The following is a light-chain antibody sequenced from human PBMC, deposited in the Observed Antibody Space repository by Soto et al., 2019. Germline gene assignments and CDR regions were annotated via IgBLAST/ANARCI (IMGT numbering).Light chain of an antibody. CDR2: EVD. CDR3: CSFAAGNSFV. J-gene: IGLJ2*01. CDR1: SSDVGNYNR. Sequence: QSVLTQPASVSGSPGQSITISCTGTSSDVGNYNRVSWYQQYPGKTPKLMISEVDKRPSGVSNRFSGSKSGNTASLTISGLQAEDEADYYCCSFAAGNSFVFGGGTKVTVL. V-gene: IGLV2-23*02.